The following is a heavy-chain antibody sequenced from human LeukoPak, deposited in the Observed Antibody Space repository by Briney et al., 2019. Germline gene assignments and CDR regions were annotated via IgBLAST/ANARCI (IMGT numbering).Heavy chain of an antibody. D-gene: IGHD3-22*01. CDR3: AKDTYYYDNSGYSGAFDI. V-gene: IGHV3-30*02. J-gene: IGHJ3*02. CDR1: GFTFSSYG. CDR2: IRYDGRNK. Sequence: GGSLRLSCAASGFTFSSYGMHWVRQAPGKGLEWVGFIRYDGRNKYYADSVKGRFTISRDNSKNTLYLQMNILRAEDTAVYYCAKDTYYYDNSGYSGAFDIWGQGTMVTVSS.